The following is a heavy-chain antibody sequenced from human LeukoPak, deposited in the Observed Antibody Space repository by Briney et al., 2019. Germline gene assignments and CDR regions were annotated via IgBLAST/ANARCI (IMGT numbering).Heavy chain of an antibody. CDR1: GFTFSLYN. J-gene: IGHJ4*02. Sequence: PGGSLRLSCAASGFTFSLYNINWVRQAPGKGLEWISYIDRFTSTIFYADSVKGRFSISRDNAKNSLYLEMNSLRAEDTAVYYCAKDLVTGSLDYWGQGTLVTVSS. CDR2: IDRFTSTI. V-gene: IGHV3-48*01. D-gene: IGHD3-10*01. CDR3: AKDLVTGSLDY.